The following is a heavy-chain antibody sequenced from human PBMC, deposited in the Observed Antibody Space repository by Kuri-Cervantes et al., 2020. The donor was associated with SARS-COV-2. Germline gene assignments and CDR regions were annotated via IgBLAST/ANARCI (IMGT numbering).Heavy chain of an antibody. CDR3: VVGFFSSRKWDY. CDR1: GYTFSDHY. CDR2: TNPSGSGT. J-gene: IGHJ4*02. Sequence: ASVKVSCKAFGYTFSDHYMYWVRQAPGQGLEWMGITNPSGSGTRYTQRFQDRISMTRDTSTSTVYMELSSLTSEDTAVYYCVVGFFSSRKWDYWGQGTLVTVSS. V-gene: IGHV1-46*01. D-gene: IGHD2-15*01.